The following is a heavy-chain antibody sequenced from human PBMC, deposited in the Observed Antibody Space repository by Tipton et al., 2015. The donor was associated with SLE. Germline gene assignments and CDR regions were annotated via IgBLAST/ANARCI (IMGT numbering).Heavy chain of an antibody. CDR1: GGSLSNYY. D-gene: IGHD6-13*01. CDR2: IYYSGST. J-gene: IGHJ6*02. V-gene: IGHV4-59*08. CDR3: ARQGVIAAADNSYYYGMDV. Sequence: LSLTCDVSGGSLSNYYWTWIRQPPGKGLEWIGYIYYSGSTYYNPSLESRVTISIDRSKNQFSLRLSSVTAADTAVYYCARQGVIAAADNSYYYGMDVWGQGTTVTVSS.